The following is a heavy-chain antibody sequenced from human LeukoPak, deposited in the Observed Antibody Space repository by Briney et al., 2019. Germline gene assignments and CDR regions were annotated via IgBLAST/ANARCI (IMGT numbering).Heavy chain of an antibody. D-gene: IGHD6-13*01. CDR3: ARDRLLGQQLVPSFDY. J-gene: IGHJ4*02. Sequence: GASVKVSCKASGYIFSSYGISWVRQAPGQGPEWMGWISNYNGNTKFAQKVQGRVTLTTDKSTNTAYMGLRSLRSDDTAVYYCARDRLLGQQLVPSFDYWGQGTLVTVSS. V-gene: IGHV1-18*04. CDR2: ISNYNGNT. CDR1: GYIFSSYG.